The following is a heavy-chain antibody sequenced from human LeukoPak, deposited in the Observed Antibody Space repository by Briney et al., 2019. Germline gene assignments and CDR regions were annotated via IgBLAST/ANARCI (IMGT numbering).Heavy chain of an antibody. CDR2: IYYSGST. D-gene: IGHD5-24*01. CDR1: GGSISSNSYY. J-gene: IGHJ4*02. CDR3: ARLTPPTIGSFDY. V-gene: IGHV4-39*01. Sequence: SETLSLTCTVSGGSISSNSYYWGWIRQPPGKGLEWIGSIYYSGSTYYNPSLKSRVTISVDTSKNQFSLKLSSVTAADTAVYYCARLTPPTIGSFDYWGQGTLVTVSS.